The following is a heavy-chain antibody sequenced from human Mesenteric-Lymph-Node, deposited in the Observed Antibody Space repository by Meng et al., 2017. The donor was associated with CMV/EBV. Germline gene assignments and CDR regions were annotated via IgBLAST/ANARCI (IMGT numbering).Heavy chain of an antibody. D-gene: IGHD1-26*01. CDR3: AKDHSWDSLYYFDY. CDR1: GFTFSSYG. J-gene: IGHJ4*02. Sequence: GESLKISCAASGFTFSSYGMHWVRQAPGKGLEWVAFIRYDGSNKYYADSVKGRFTISRDNSKNTLYLQMNSLRAEDTAVYYCAKDHSWDSLYYFDYWGQGTLVTVSS. V-gene: IGHV3-30*02. CDR2: IRYDGSNK.